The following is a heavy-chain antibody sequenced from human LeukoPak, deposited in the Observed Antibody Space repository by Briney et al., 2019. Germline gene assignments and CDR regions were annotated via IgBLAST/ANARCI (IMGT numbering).Heavy chain of an antibody. Sequence: ASVKVSCKVSGYTLTELSMHWVRQAPGKGLEWMGGFDPEDGETIYAQKFQGRVTMTEDTSTDTAYMELSSLRSEDTAVYYCARDPRSVGARYYYYYMDVWGKGTTVTVSS. CDR3: ARDPRSVGARYYYYYMDV. CDR2: FDPEDGET. CDR1: GYTLTELS. D-gene: IGHD1-26*01. J-gene: IGHJ6*03. V-gene: IGHV1-24*01.